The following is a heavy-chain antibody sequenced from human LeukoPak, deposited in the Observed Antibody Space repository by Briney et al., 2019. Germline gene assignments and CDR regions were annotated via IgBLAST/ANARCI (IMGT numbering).Heavy chain of an antibody. D-gene: IGHD4-11*01. V-gene: IGHV1-2*02. CDR2: IDPNNGDT. J-gene: IGHJ1*01. CDR1: GYTFTGHF. CDR3: AREYSASEH. Sequence: ASVKVSCRASGYTFTGHFLHWVRQAPGQGLKWMAWIDPNNGDTHYAQNFQGRITVTRDTSISTVYMELSRLTSDDTAVYYCAREYSASEHWGQGTLVTVSS.